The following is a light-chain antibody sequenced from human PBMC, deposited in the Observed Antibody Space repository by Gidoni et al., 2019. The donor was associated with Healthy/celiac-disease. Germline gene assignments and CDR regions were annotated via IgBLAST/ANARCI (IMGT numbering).Light chain of an antibody. Sequence: DIQMTQSPSSLSASVGDRVTIPCQARQDISNYLNWYQKKPGKATKLMIYDASNLETGVPSRFSGSGSGTDFSFTISSLQPEDIATYYCQQYDYLPPYTFGQGTKLEIK. CDR1: QDISNY. J-gene: IGKJ2*01. CDR2: DAS. V-gene: IGKV1-33*01. CDR3: QQYDYLPPYT.